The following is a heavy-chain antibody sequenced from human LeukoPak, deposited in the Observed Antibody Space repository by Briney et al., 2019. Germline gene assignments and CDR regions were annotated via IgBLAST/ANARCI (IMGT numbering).Heavy chain of an antibody. J-gene: IGHJ5*02. CDR1: GGTSSSYA. V-gene: IGHV1-69*13. D-gene: IGHD3-22*01. CDR2: IIPIFGTA. Sequence: SVKVSCKASGGTSSSYAISWVRQAPGQGLEWMGGIIPIFGTANYAQKFQGRVTITADESTSTAYMELSSLRSEDTAVYYCANTYYYDSSGYYSRSDWFDPWGQGTLVTVSS. CDR3: ANTYYYDSSGYYSRSDWFDP.